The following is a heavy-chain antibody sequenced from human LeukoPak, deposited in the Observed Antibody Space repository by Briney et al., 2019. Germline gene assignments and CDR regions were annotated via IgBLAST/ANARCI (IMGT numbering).Heavy chain of an antibody. CDR2: INPSGGST. CDR3: ARDDYGDYGGFDP. J-gene: IGHJ5*02. CDR1: GYTFTSYY. V-gene: IGHV1-46*01. Sequence: ASVKVSCKASGYTFTSYYMHWVRQAPGQGLEWMGIINPSGGSTSYAQKFQGRVTMTRDMSTSTVYMELSSLRSEDTAVYYCARDDYGDYGGFDPWGQGTLVIVSS. D-gene: IGHD4-17*01.